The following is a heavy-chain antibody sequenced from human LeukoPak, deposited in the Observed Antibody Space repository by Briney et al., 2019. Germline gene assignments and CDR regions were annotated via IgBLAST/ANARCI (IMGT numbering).Heavy chain of an antibody. V-gene: IGHV4-30-4*08. CDR1: GGSNSSGGYY. D-gene: IGHD2-2*01. CDR3: VRYHCTTTTCGFDP. J-gene: IGHJ5*02. CDR2: VYYSGST. Sequence: SETLSLTCIVSGGSNSSGGYYWGWIRQSPGKGLEWIGYVYYSGSTYYNPSLKSRLTISVDTSENQFSLKLISVTAADTAVYYCVRYHCTTTTCGFDPWGQGTLVTVSS.